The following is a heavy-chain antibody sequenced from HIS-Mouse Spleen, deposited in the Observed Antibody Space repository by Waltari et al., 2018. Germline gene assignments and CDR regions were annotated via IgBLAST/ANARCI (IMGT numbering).Heavy chain of an antibody. CDR2: IYHGGST. J-gene: IGHJ5*02. CDR1: GYSISSGYY. Sequence: QVQLQESGPGLVKPSETLSLTCTVSGYSISSGYYWGWIRQPPGKGLEWIGSIYHGGSTSYNPSLRSRVTISVDTSKNQFSLKLSSVTAADTAVYYCARVKTWGQGTLVTVSS. CDR3: ARVKT. V-gene: IGHV4-38-2*02.